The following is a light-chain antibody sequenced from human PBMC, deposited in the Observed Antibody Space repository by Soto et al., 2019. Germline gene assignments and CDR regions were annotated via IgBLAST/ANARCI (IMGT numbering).Light chain of an antibody. J-gene: IGLJ1*01. CDR3: HSYTSTPPGV. CDR1: SSDVGGYKY. CDR2: EVS. Sequence: QSALTQPASVSGSPGQSITISCAGTSSDVGGYKYVSWYQQHPGKAPKLMIYEVSNRPSGVSNRFSGSKSGNTASLTISGLQAEDDADYYCHSYTSTPPGVFATGTQLTVL. V-gene: IGLV2-14*01.